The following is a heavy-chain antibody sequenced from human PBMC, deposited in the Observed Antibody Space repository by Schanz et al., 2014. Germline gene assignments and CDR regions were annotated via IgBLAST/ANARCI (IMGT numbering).Heavy chain of an antibody. CDR3: ARDAADFYDVLTEEDY. D-gene: IGHD3-9*01. V-gene: IGHV1-18*01. CDR1: GYTFTSYG. Sequence: QVQLVQSGAEVKKLGASVKVSCKASGYTFTSYGISWVRQAPGQGLEWMGWISAYNGNRKYPQKLQGRVTMTTNTSASTAYMELRSLRSDDTAVYYCARDAADFYDVLTEEDYWGQGTLVTVSS. J-gene: IGHJ4*02. CDR2: ISAYNGNR.